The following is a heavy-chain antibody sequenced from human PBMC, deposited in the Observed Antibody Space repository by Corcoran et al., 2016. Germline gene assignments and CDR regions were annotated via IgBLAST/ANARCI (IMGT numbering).Heavy chain of an antibody. CDR3: ARDPARPYGMDV. D-gene: IGHD6-6*01. CDR1: GFTFSSYW. Sequence: EVQLVESGGGLVQPGGSLRLSCAASGFTFSSYWMHWVRQAPGKGLVWVSRINSDGSSTSYADSVKGRCTISRDNAKNTLYLQMNSLRAEDTAVYYCARDPARPYGMDVWGQGTTVTVSS. J-gene: IGHJ6*02. CDR2: INSDGSST. V-gene: IGHV3-74*01.